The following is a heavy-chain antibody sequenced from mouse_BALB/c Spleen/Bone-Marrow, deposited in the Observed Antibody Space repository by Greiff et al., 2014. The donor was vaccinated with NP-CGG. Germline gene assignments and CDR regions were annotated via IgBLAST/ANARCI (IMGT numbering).Heavy chain of an antibody. Sequence: VQLQQSGAELARPGASVRMSCKASGYSFTSYTIHWLKQRPGQGLEWIAYIVPSTAYSNYNQKFKDRATLTADKSSSTASMQLSSLTSEGSAVYYCAKEGTYDDYYGHLDYWGPGTTLTVSS. CDR2: IVPSTAYS. J-gene: IGHJ2*01. CDR1: GYSFTSYT. V-gene: IGHV1-4*01. CDR3: AKEGTYDDYYGHLDY. D-gene: IGHD2-3*01.